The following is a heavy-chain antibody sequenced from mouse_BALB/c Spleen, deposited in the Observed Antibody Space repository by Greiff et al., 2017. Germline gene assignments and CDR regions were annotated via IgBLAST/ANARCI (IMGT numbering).Heavy chain of an antibody. Sequence: EVKLVESGGGLVQPGGSRKLSCAASGFTFSSFGMHWVRQAPEKGLEWVAYISSGSSTIYYADTVKGRFTISRDNPKNTLFLQMTSLRSEDTAMYYCASWGNSRFAYWGQGTLVTVSA. D-gene: IGHD2-1*01. CDR1: GFTFSSFG. CDR3: ASWGNSRFAY. V-gene: IGHV5-17*02. J-gene: IGHJ3*01. CDR2: ISSGSSTI.